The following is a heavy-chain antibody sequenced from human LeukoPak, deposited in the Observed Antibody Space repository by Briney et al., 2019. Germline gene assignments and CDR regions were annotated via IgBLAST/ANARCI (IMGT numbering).Heavy chain of an antibody. CDR1: GFTYSSYS. CDR3: ARDMVRGLTGDY. J-gene: IGHJ4*02. Sequence: GGSLRLSCAASGFTYSSYSMNWVRQAPGKGLEWVSSISSSSSYIYYADSVKGRFTISRDNAKNSLYLQMNSLRAEDTAVYYCARDMVRGLTGDYWGQGTLVTVSS. D-gene: IGHD3-10*01. CDR2: ISSSSSYI. V-gene: IGHV3-21*01.